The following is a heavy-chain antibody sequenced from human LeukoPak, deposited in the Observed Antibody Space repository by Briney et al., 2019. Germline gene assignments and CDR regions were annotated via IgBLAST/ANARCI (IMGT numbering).Heavy chain of an antibody. D-gene: IGHD3-3*01. CDR2: IYYSGST. CDR3: ARGVLRFLHFDY. Sequence: SETLSLTCTVSGGSISSYYWSWIRQPPGKGLEWIGYIYYSGSTDYNPSLKSRVTISVDTSKNQFSLKLSSVTAADTAVYYCARGVLRFLHFDYWGQGTLVTVSS. V-gene: IGHV4-59*01. CDR1: GGSISSYY. J-gene: IGHJ4*02.